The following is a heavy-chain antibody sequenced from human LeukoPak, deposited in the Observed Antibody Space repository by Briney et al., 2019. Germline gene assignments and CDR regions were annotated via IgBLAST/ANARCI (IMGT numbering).Heavy chain of an antibody. D-gene: IGHD6-19*01. CDR2: IYTSGSA. J-gene: IGHJ4*02. Sequence: SETLSLTCTVSGGSITSYYWSWIRQPAGKGLEWIGRIYTSGSANYNPSLKSRVTMSVDTSKNQFSLKLSSVTAADTAVYYCARGYGYSTGWYFDYWGQGTLVTVSS. V-gene: IGHV4-4*07. CDR1: GGSITSYY. CDR3: ARGYGYSTGWYFDY.